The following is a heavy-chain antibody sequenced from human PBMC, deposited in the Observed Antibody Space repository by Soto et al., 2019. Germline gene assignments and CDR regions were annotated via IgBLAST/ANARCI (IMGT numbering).Heavy chain of an antibody. CDR2: IYPGDSDT. D-gene: IGHD3-10*01. V-gene: IGHV5-51*01. CDR3: ARRSLLITMVRGVSRDAFDI. J-gene: IGHJ3*02. CDR1: GYSFTSYW. Sequence: GQPPKTPCKGPGYSFTSYWIGWVRQMPGKGLEWMGIIYPGDSDTRYSPSFQRQATISADKSISTSYLQWSSLKASDTAMYYCARRSLLITMVRGVSRDAFDIWGQGTMVTVSS.